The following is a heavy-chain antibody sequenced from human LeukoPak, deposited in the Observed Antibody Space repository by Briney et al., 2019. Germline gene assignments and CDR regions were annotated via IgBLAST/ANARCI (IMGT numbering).Heavy chain of an antibody. J-gene: IGHJ4*02. Sequence: QSGGSLRLSCAASGFTFSSYAMSWVRQAPGKGLEWVSAISGSGGSTYYADSVKGRFTISRDNSKNTLYLQMNSLRAEDTAVYYCAKDLGYSYGSPYYFDYWGQGTLVTVSS. V-gene: IGHV3-23*01. CDR1: GFTFSSYA. CDR2: ISGSGGST. D-gene: IGHD5-18*01. CDR3: AKDLGYSYGSPYYFDY.